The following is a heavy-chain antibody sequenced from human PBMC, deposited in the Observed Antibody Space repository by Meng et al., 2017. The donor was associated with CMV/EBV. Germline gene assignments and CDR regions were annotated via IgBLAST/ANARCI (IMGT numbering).Heavy chain of an antibody. Sequence: QLQLVESGGGVVQPGGSLRLSCAASGFTFSSYGMHWVRQAPGKGLEWVAFIRYDGSNKYYADSVKGRFTISRDNSKNTLYLQMNSLRAEDTAVYYCAKQGYDFWSGSFDYWGQGTLVTVSS. V-gene: IGHV3-30*02. CDR1: GFTFSSYG. J-gene: IGHJ4*02. CDR3: AKQGYDFWSGSFDY. CDR2: IRYDGSNK. D-gene: IGHD3-3*01.